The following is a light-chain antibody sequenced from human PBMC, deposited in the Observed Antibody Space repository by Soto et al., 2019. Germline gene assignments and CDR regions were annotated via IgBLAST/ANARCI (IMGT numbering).Light chain of an antibody. CDR2: DVI. J-gene: IGLJ1*01. Sequence: QSALTQPASVSGSPGQSITISCTGTSSDIGAYDSVSWYQHHPGTAPKLLIYDVIYRPSGVSNRFTASKSGDTASLTISGLQAEDEADYYCSSYTTTSTFVFGTGTQLTVL. CDR3: SSYTTTSTFV. CDR1: SSDIGAYDS. V-gene: IGLV2-14*03.